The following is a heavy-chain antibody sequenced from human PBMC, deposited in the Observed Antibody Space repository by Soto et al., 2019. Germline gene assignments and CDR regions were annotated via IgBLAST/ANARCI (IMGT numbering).Heavy chain of an antibody. V-gene: IGHV3-21*02. D-gene: IGHD6-13*01. CDR2: ISSSSSYI. CDR3: ARHQGPAAGNYGMDV. Sequence: EVQLVESGGGLVKPGGSLRLSCAASGFTFSSYSMNWVRQAPGKGLEWVASISSSSSYIYYADSVKGRFTISRDKAKNSLFLQMSSLGAEDTALYYCARHQGPAAGNYGMDVWGRGTTVTVSS. CDR1: GFTFSSYS. J-gene: IGHJ6*02.